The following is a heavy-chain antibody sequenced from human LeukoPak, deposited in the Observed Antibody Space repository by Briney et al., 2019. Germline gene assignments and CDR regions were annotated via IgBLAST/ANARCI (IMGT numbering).Heavy chain of an antibody. CDR2: IYHSGST. Sequence: PSETLSPTCAVSGGSISSGGYSWSWIRQPPGKGLEWIGYIYHSGSTYYNPSLKGRVTISVDRSKNQFSLKLSSVTAADTAVYYCARGCSSTSCAPYGMDVWGQGTTVTVSS. CDR1: GGSISSGGYS. CDR3: ARGCSSTSCAPYGMDV. J-gene: IGHJ6*02. D-gene: IGHD2-2*01. V-gene: IGHV4-30-2*01.